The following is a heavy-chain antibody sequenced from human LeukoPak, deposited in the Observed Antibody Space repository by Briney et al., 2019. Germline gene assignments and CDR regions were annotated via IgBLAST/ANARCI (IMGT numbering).Heavy chain of an antibody. D-gene: IGHD2-2*01. CDR3: ARGGDIVVVPAATEGYFDY. J-gene: IGHJ4*02. CDR1: GYNFTSYW. V-gene: IGHV5-51*01. Sequence: GESLKISCKGFGYNFTSYWIAWVRQMPGKGLEWMGLIYAGDSDTRYSPSFQGQVTISADKSISTAYLQWSSLKASDTAMYYCARGGDIVVVPAATEGYFDYWGQGTLVTVSS. CDR2: IYAGDSDT.